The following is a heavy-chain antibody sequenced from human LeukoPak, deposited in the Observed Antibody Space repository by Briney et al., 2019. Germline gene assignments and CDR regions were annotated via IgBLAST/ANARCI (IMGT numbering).Heavy chain of an antibody. CDR1: GLTFSNAW. Sequence: KTGGSLRLSCAASGLTFSNAWMSWVRQAPGKGLEWVGRIKSKTDGGTTDYAAPVKGRFTISRDDSKNTLYLQMNSLKTEDTAVYYCTTDPPIYGAPPFDYWGQGTLVTVSS. CDR3: TTDPPIYGAPPFDY. CDR2: IKSKTDGGTT. D-gene: IGHD4-17*01. V-gene: IGHV3-15*01. J-gene: IGHJ4*02.